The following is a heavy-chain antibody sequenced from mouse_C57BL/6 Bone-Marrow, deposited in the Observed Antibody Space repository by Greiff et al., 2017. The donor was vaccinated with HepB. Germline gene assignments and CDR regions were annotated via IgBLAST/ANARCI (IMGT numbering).Heavy chain of an antibody. CDR1: GYTFTDYE. CDR3: TNYYGSGYYAMDY. Sequence: QVHVKQSGAELVRPGASVTLSCKASGYTFTDYEMHWVKQTPVHGLEWIGAIDPETGGTAYNQKFKGKAILTADKSSSTAYMELRSLTSEDSAVYYCTNYYGSGYYAMDYWGQGTSVTVSS. V-gene: IGHV1-15*01. J-gene: IGHJ4*01. D-gene: IGHD1-1*01. CDR2: IDPETGGT.